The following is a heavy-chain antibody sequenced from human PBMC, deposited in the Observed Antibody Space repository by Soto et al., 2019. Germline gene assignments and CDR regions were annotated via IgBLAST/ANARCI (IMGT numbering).Heavy chain of an antibody. D-gene: IGHD2-21*01. CDR3: ARDSFYCGGRYCYHYSFYMDV. V-gene: IGHV1-3*01. CDR1: GYNFSSHD. Sequence: QVHLVQAGAEVRKPGASVQVSCKASGYNFSSHDIHWVRQAPGQGLEWMGWINAGNGNTRYSQKFQDRITITRDASASTAYMELSSLRSEDTPIYYCARDSFYCGGRYCYHYSFYMDVWGKGTTVTVSS. CDR2: INAGNGNT. J-gene: IGHJ6*03.